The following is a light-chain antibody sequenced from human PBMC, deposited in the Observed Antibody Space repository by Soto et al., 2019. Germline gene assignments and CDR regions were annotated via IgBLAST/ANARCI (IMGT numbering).Light chain of an antibody. CDR1: QSLLHSNGYNY. V-gene: IGKV2-28*01. Sequence: DIVMTQSPLSLPVTPGEPASISCRSSQSLLHSNGYNYLDWYLQKPGKVPKRLIYAASSLQSGVPSRFSGSGSGTEFTLTISRLEPEDFAVYYCQQYGGSPLTFGGGTKVDIK. CDR2: AAS. CDR3: QQYGGSPLT. J-gene: IGKJ4*01.